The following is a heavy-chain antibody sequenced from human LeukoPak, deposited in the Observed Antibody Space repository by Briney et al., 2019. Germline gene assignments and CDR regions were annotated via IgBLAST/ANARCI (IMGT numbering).Heavy chain of an antibody. CDR3: AKQDIAATNGFDP. Sequence: GAALGISWKGAGFLFTSYWIRWGRQLPGKGLERMGRIDPSDSYTNYSPSFQSHVTISAHTSISTTYLQWSSLKASDTAMYYCAKQDIAATNGFDPWGEGTLVTASS. V-gene: IGHV5-10-1*01. J-gene: IGHJ5*02. CDR1: GFLFTSYW. CDR2: IDPSDSYT. D-gene: IGHD6-13*01.